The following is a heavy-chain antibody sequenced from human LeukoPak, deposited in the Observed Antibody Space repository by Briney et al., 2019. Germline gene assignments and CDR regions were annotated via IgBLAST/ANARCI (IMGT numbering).Heavy chain of an antibody. D-gene: IGHD6-6*01. V-gene: IGHV3-23*01. J-gene: IGHJ4*02. CDR2: ISGSGGST. CDR1: GFTFSNAW. CDR3: AKDPPVLFDY. Sequence: GGSLRLSCAASGFTFSNAWMSWVRQAPGKGLEWVSAISGSGGSTYYADSVKGRFTISRDNSKNTLYLQMNSLRAEDTAVYYCAKDPPVLFDYWGQGTLVTVSS.